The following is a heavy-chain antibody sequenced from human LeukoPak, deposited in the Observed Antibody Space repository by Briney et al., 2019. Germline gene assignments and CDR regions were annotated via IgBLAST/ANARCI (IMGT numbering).Heavy chain of an antibody. CDR1: GGSFSGYY. J-gene: IGHJ6*02. V-gene: IGHV4-34*01. Sequence: PSETLSLTCAVYGGSFSGYYWSWIRQPPGKGLEWIGEINHSGSTNYNPSLKSRVTMSVDTSKNQFSLKLSSVTAADTAVYYCAGYSNPYYYYYGMDVWGQGTTVTVSS. CDR3: AGYSNPYYYYYGMDV. CDR2: INHSGST. D-gene: IGHD4-11*01.